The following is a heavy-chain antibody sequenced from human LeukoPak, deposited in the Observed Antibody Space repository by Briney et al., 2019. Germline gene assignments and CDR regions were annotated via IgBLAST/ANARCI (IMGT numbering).Heavy chain of an antibody. CDR2: MNPNSGNT. D-gene: IGHD6-19*01. V-gene: IGHV1-8*01. Sequence: ASVKVSCKASGYTFTSYDINWVRQATGQGLEWMGWMNPNSGNTGYAQKFQGRVTMTRNTSISTAYMELSSLRSEDTAVYYCARGGDSGWYLRYYYYYDMDVWGQGTTVTVSS. J-gene: IGHJ6*02. CDR3: ARGGDSGWYLRYYYYYDMDV. CDR1: GYTFTSYD.